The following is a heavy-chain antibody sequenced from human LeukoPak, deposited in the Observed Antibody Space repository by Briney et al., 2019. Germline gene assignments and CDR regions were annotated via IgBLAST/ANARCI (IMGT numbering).Heavy chain of an antibody. J-gene: IGHJ5*02. CDR2: IIPIFGTA. V-gene: IGHV1-69*05. D-gene: IGHD3-22*01. CDR1: GGTFSSYA. Sequence: SVKVSCKASGGTFSSYAISWVRQAPGQGLEWMGGIIPIFGTANYAQKFQGRVTITTDESTSTAYMELSSLRSEDTAVYYCARTDPPYYYHSVNWFDPWGQGTLVTVSS. CDR3: ARTDPPYYYHSVNWFDP.